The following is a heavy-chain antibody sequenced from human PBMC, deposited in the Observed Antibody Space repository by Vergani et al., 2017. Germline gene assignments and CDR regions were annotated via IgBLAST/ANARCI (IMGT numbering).Heavy chain of an antibody. Sequence: QVQLQESGPGLVKPSQTLSLTCTVSGASISSGGYYWGWIRQHPGQGLEWIGYIYHTGTTYYNPSLRGRINISVDTSKNQLSLKLTSVTAADTAVYFCARAGLPFYAFYMDVWGQGTLVIVSS. CDR1: GASISSGGYY. J-gene: IGHJ4*02. D-gene: IGHD2/OR15-2a*01. CDR3: ARAGLPFYAFYMDV. CDR2: IYHTGTT. V-gene: IGHV4-31*03.